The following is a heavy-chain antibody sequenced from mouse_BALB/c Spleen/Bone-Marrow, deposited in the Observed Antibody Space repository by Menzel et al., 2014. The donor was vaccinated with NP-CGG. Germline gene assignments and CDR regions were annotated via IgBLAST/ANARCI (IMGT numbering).Heavy chain of an antibody. Sequence: EVKLVESGGGLVKPGGFLKLSCAASGFAFSSYDMSWVRQTPEKRLEWVAFISSGGDNTYYPDTVKGRFTISRDNAKNTLYLQMSSLKSEDTAKYYCARHTLYYYPSDYWGQGTTLTVSS. CDR2: ISSGGDNT. V-gene: IGHV5-12-1*01. CDR1: GFAFSSYD. J-gene: IGHJ2*01. CDR3: ARHTLYYYPSDY. D-gene: IGHD1-1*01.